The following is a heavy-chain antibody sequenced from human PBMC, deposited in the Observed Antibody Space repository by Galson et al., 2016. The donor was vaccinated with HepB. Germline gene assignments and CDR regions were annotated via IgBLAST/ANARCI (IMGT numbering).Heavy chain of an antibody. Sequence: LSLTCAGYGGSFSAYYWSWIRQPPGKGLEWIGEINHSGSTNYNPSLKSRVTISIDTSKSQFSLKLTSVTAADTAVYYCASPPRSRRFFDLWGRGTLVTVSS. CDR2: INHSGST. CDR3: ASPPRSRRFFDL. CDR1: GGSFSAYY. J-gene: IGHJ2*01. V-gene: IGHV4-34*01.